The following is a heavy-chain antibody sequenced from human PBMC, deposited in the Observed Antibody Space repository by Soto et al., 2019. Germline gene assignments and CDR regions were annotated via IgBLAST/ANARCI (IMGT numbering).Heavy chain of an antibody. Sequence: EVQLVESGGGLVRPGRSLRLSCAASGFTFDDYAMHWVRQAPGKGLEWVSGINWNGGGIAYADSVKGRFTISRDNAKNSLYLQMNSLRAEDTALYYCAKERIGIQGRFDSWGPGTLVTVSS. D-gene: IGHD1-1*01. CDR3: AKERIGIQGRFDS. CDR1: GFTFDDYA. CDR2: INWNGGGI. V-gene: IGHV3-9*01. J-gene: IGHJ4*02.